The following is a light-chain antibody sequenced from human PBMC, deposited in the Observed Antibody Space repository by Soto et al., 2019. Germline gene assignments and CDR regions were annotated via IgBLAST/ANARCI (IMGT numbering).Light chain of an antibody. Sequence: AIQLTQSPSSLSASVGDRVTITCRASQDIRGALAWYQQKPGKPPKLLIFDVSSLQSGVPSRFSGRGSGTDFTLTISSLQPEDFATDYCQQFNTYPITFGQGTRLEIK. CDR2: DVS. V-gene: IGKV1-13*02. J-gene: IGKJ5*01. CDR3: QQFNTYPIT. CDR1: QDIRGA.